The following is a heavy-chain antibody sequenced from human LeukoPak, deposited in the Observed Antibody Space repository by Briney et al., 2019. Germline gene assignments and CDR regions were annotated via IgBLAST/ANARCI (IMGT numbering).Heavy chain of an antibody. Sequence: ASVKVSCKASGGTFSSYAINWVRQAPGQGLEWMGRIIPILGIANYAQKFQGRVTITADKSTSTAYMELSSLRSEDTAVYYCARGGGYSGYDYFDYWDQGTLVTVSS. CDR3: ARGGGYSGYDYFDY. D-gene: IGHD5-12*01. J-gene: IGHJ4*02. CDR1: GGTFSSYA. V-gene: IGHV1-69*04. CDR2: IIPILGIA.